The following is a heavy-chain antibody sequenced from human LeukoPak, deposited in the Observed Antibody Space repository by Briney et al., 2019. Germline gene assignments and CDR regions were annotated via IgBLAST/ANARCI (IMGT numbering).Heavy chain of an antibody. CDR3: ARDSGYDLT. V-gene: IGHV4-4*07. CDR2: IYASGST. J-gene: IGHJ5*02. CDR1: GDSISPYY. Sequence: KPSETLSLTCTVSGDSISPYYWGWIRQPVGKGLEWIGRIYASGSTNYNPSHNPSLESRVTMSVDTSNNQFSLNLSSVTAADTAVYYCARDSGYDLTWGQGTLVTVSS. D-gene: IGHD5-12*01.